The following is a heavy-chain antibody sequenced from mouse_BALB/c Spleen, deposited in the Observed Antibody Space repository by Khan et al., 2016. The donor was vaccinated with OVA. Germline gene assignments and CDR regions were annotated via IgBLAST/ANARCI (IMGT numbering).Heavy chain of an antibody. Sequence: VQLQGSGAELVRPGASVKLSCKTSGYIFTSYWIHWVKQRSGQGLEWIARIYPGTGSTHYNEKFKGKATLTADKSSSTAYMQLSSLKSEDSAVYFCARPSDNSGSLFAYWGQGTLVTVSA. V-gene: IGHV1S132*01. D-gene: IGHD3-2*01. CDR3: ARPSDNSGSLFAY. J-gene: IGHJ3*01. CDR2: IYPGTGST. CDR1: GYIFTSYW.